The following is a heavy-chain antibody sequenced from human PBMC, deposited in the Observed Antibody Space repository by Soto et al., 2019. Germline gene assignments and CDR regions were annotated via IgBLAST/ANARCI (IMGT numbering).Heavy chain of an antibody. CDR3: ARFLAFYPYYDSSGYYFDY. Sequence: PSETLSLTCSVSGGSISGDYYWSWIRQSPEKGLEWIGYIYYSGSSYSNPALQSRLSMSLDTSKNQFSLKLRSVTAADTAVYYCARFLAFYPYYDSSGYYFDYWGQGTLVTVSS. D-gene: IGHD3-22*01. J-gene: IGHJ4*02. CDR1: GGSISGDYY. V-gene: IGHV4-30-4*08. CDR2: IYYSGSS.